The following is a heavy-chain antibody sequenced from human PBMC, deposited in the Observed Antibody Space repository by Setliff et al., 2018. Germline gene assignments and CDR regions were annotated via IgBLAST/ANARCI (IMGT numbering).Heavy chain of an antibody. D-gene: IGHD6-6*01. V-gene: IGHV4-59*01. CDR2: IYHSGGT. Sequence: PSETLSLTCTVSGDSINNFYWTWIRQPPGKGLEWIGYIYHSGGTSYNPSLKSRVTISVDTSKNQFSLNLSSVTAADTAVYYYARGQATSSRSSLVYWGQGILVTVSS. CDR1: GDSINNFY. J-gene: IGHJ4*02. CDR3: ARGQATSSRSSLVY.